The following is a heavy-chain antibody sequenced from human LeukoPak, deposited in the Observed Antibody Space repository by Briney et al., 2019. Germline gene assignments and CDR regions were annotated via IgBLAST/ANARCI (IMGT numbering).Heavy chain of an antibody. V-gene: IGHV3-64*01. J-gene: IGHJ4*02. Sequence: GGSLRLSCAGSGFTFSVYSMHWVRQAPGRGLEYVSAINPNGDSTYYANSVKGRFTISRDNSKNTLYLQMNSLRAEDTAVYYCARFFAYYYDSSGYYDYFDYWGQGTLVTVSS. CDR3: ARFFAYYYDSSGYYDYFDY. D-gene: IGHD3-22*01. CDR2: INPNGDST. CDR1: GFTFSVYS.